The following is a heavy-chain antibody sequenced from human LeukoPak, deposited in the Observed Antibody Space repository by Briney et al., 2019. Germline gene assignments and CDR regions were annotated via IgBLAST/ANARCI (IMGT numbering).Heavy chain of an antibody. CDR2: ITDDEDT. CDR3: AKVDYWSPENYFDS. J-gene: IGHJ4*02. D-gene: IGHD1-1*01. CDR1: GFPFRSYA. V-gene: IGHV3-23*01. Sequence: AGSLRLSCVASGFPFRSYAMTWVRQTPGKGLESVSVITDDEDTYYADSVKGRFTISRDNSQNTVFLQMNSLRVEDTAVYYCAKVDYWSPENYFDSWGQGTLVTVSS.